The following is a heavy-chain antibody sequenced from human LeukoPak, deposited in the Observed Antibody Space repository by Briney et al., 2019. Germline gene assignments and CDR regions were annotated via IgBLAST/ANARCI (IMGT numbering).Heavy chain of an antibody. V-gene: IGHV3-23*01. CDR1: GFTFSSYA. CDR3: AKRPYELGPMDV. J-gene: IGHJ6*02. Sequence: PAGSLRLSCAASGFTFSSYAMSWVRQAPGKGLEWVSGISGSGGSTYYADSVKGRFTISRDNSKNTLYLQMNSLRAEDTAVYYCAKRPYELGPMDVWGQGTTVTVSS. CDR2: ISGSGGST. D-gene: IGHD5-12*01.